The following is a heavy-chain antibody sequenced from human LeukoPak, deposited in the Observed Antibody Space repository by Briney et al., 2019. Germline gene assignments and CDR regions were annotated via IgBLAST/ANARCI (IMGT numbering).Heavy chain of an antibody. CDR2: IFYSGST. D-gene: IGHD6-19*01. CDR3: ARVGQGSGWYFDY. J-gene: IGHJ4*02. V-gene: IGHV4-59*12. CDR1: SGSISSYY. Sequence: SETLSLTCTVSSGSISSYYWSWIRQPPGKGLEWLGYIFYSGSTNYNPSLNSRVTMSVDTSKNQFSLKLSSVTAADTAVYYCARVGQGSGWYFDYWGQGTLVTVSS.